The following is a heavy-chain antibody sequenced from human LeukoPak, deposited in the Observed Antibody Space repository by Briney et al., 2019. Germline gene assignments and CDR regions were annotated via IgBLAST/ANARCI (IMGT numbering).Heavy chain of an antibody. J-gene: IGHJ3*02. CDR3: ARGGIAAAGIAFDI. D-gene: IGHD6-13*01. V-gene: IGHV3-23*01. CDR2: ISGSGGST. CDR1: GFTFSSYD. Sequence: GGSLRLSCAASGFTFSSYDMSWVRQAPGKGPEWVSTISGSGGSTYYADSVKGRFTISRDNSKNTFYLQRNSLRAEDTAVYHCARGGIAAAGIAFDIWGQGTMVTVSS.